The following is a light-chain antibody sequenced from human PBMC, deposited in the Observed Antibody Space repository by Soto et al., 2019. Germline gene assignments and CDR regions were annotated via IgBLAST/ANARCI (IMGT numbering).Light chain of an antibody. Sequence: DIQMTQSPSSLSASVGDRVTITCQASQDISNYLNWYQQKPGKAPKLLIYDASNLETGVPSRFSGSGSGTDFTFTISSLEPEDFAVYYCQSRSNWPFGQGTKLEIK. J-gene: IGKJ2*01. CDR3: QSRSNWP. V-gene: IGKV1-33*01. CDR2: DAS. CDR1: QDISNY.